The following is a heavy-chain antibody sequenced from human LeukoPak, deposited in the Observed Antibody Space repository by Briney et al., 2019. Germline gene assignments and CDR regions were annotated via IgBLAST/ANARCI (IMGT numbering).Heavy chain of an antibody. Sequence: GGSLRLSCAASGFTFSSYAMSWIRQAPGKGLEWVSYISSSGSTIYYADSVKGRFTISRDNAKNSLYLQMNSLRAEDTAVYYCARVSSSVAAAGTVYWGQGTLVTVSS. J-gene: IGHJ4*02. CDR1: GFTFSSYA. CDR3: ARVSSSVAAAGTVY. V-gene: IGHV3-11*04. D-gene: IGHD6-13*01. CDR2: ISSSGSTI.